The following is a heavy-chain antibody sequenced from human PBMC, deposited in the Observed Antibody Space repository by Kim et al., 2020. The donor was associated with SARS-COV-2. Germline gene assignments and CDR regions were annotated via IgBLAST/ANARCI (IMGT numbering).Heavy chain of an antibody. CDR3: AKDMGGTAAGTYYYGMDV. V-gene: IGHV3-9*01. Sequence: GGSLRLSCAASGFTFDDYAMHWVRQAPGKGLEWVSGISWNSGSIGYADSVKGRFTISRDNAKNSLYLQMNSLRAEDTALYYCAKDMGGTAAGTYYYGMDVCGQGTTVTVSS. CDR2: ISWNSGSI. CDR1: GFTFDDYA. J-gene: IGHJ6*02. D-gene: IGHD6-13*01.